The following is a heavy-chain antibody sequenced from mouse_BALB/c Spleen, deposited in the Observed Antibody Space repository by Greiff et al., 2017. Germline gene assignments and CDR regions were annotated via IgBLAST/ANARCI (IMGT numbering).Heavy chain of an antibody. Sequence: VQLQQSGAELARPGASVKLSCKASGYTFTSYWMQWVKQRPGQGLEWIGAIYPGDGDTRYTQKFKGKATLTADKSSSTAYMQLSSLASEDSAVYYCATGGFAYWGQGTLVTVSA. CDR2: IYPGDGDT. V-gene: IGHV1-87*01. CDR3: ATGGFAY. J-gene: IGHJ3*01. CDR1: GYTFTSYW.